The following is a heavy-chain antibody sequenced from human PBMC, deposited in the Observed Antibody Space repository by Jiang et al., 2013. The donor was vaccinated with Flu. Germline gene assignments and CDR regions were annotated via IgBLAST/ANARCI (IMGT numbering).Heavy chain of an antibody. CDR3: ARAVGGYSYGYVAY. J-gene: IGHJ4*02. D-gene: IGHD5-18*01. Sequence: EVKKPGSSVKVSCKASGGSFSSYAISWVRQAPGQGLEWMGGNIPIFGTTDYAQKFQDRVAITADESAGTAYMELSSLTFEDTAVYYCARAVGGYSYGYVAYWGQGTLVTVSS. CDR2: NIPIFGTT. V-gene: IGHV1-69*01. CDR1: GGSFSSYA.